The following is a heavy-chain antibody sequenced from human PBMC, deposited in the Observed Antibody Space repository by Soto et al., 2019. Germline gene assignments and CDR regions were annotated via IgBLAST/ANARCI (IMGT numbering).Heavy chain of an antibody. V-gene: IGHV1-69*06. D-gene: IGHD2-2*01. CDR3: LRYCGSTSCSPDYYYGMDV. CDR1: GGTFSSYA. J-gene: IGHJ6*02. CDR2: IIPIFGTA. Sequence: GASVKVSCKASGGTFSSYAISWVRQAPGQGLEWMGGIIPIFGTANYAQKFQGRVTITADKSTSTAYMELSSLRSEDTAVYYCLRYCGSTSCSPDYYYGMDVWGQGTTVTVSS.